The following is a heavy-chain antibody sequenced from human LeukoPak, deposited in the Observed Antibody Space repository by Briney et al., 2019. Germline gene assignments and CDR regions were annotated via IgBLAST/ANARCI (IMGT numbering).Heavy chain of an antibody. CDR1: GFIFSKYG. J-gene: IGHJ6*02. D-gene: IGHD3-9*01. Sequence: GGPLRLSCTGSGFIFSKYGMVWVRQAPGKGLEWVSYISSSSSTIYYADSVKGRFTISRDNAKNSLYLQMNSLRAEDTAVYYCARDVLRYFDWPETLYYGMDVWGQGTTVTVSS. CDR3: ARDVLRYFDWPETLYYGMDV. CDR2: ISSSSSTI. V-gene: IGHV3-48*04.